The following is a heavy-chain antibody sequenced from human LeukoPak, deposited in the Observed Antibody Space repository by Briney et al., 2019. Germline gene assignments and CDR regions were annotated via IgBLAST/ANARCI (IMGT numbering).Heavy chain of an antibody. D-gene: IGHD6-13*01. CDR3: TTPAAGPRAEYSQY. J-gene: IGHJ1*01. CDR2: IRYDGSNK. V-gene: IGHV3-30*02. Sequence: GGSLRLSCAASGFTFSSYGMHWVRQAPGKGLEWVAFIRYDGSNKYYADSVKGRFTISRDNTKNSLYLQMSSLAVEDTAVYYCTTPAAGPRAEYSQYWGQGTMVTVSS. CDR1: GFTFSSYG.